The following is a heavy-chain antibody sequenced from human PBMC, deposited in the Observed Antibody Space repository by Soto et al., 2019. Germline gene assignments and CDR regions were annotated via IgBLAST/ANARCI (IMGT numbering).Heavy chain of an antibody. CDR2: ISSSGSTI. V-gene: IGHV3-48*03. CDR1: GFTFSSYE. D-gene: IGHD6-19*01. Sequence: EVQLVESGGGLVQPGGSLRLSCAASGFTFSSYERNWVRQAPGKGLEWVSYISSSGSTIYYADSVKGRFTISRDNAKNSLYLQMNSLRAEDTAVYYCASLSRGWQCAYWGQGTLVTVSS. CDR3: ASLSRGWQCAY. J-gene: IGHJ4*02.